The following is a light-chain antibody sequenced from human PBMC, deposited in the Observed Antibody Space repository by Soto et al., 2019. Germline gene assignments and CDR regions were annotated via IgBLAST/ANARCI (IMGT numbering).Light chain of an antibody. CDR3: CSYAGSYSYD. V-gene: IGLV2-11*01. Sequence: VLTQPRSVSGFPGQSVTISCTGTSSDVGGFNSVSWYQQHPGKAPKLMIYDVNKRPSGVPDRFSGSKSGSTASLTISGLQAEDEADYYCCSYAGSYSYDFATGTKVTVL. J-gene: IGLJ1*01. CDR2: DVN. CDR1: SSDVGGFNS.